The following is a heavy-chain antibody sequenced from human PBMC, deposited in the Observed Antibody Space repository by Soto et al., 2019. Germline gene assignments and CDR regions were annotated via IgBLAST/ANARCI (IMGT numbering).Heavy chain of an antibody. CDR3: ARAGYCSSTSCLNWFES. CDR2: ISSRSSTI. D-gene: IGHD2-2*01. Sequence: PGGSLRLSCAASGFTFSSYSINLVRQAPGKGLEWVSYISSRSSTIYYADSVKGRFTISRDNAKNSLYLQMNSLRAEDTAVYYCARAGYCSSTSCLNWFESWGLGTLVTVS. CDR1: GFTFSSYS. V-gene: IGHV3-48*01. J-gene: IGHJ5*01.